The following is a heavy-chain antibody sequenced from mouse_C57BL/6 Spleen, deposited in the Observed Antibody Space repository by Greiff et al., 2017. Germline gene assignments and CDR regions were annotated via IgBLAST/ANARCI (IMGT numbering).Heavy chain of an antibody. J-gene: IGHJ4*01. V-gene: IGHV5-9-1*02. CDR2: ISSGGDYI. CDR3: TRAPYYYGSSYYAMDY. CDR1: GFTFSSYA. D-gene: IGHD1-1*01. Sequence: DVKLVESGEGLVKPGGSLKLSCAASGFTFSSYAMSWVRQTPEKRLEWVAYISSGGDYIYYADTVKGRFTISRDTARNALYLQMSSLKSEDTAMYYCTRAPYYYGSSYYAMDYWGQGTSVTVSS.